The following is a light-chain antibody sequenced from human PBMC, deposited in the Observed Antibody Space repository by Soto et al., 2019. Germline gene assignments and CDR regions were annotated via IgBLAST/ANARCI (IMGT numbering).Light chain of an antibody. Sequence: EIVLAQSPGTLSLSPGERATLSCRASQSVSSSYLVWYQQRPGQAPRLLIYGASNRATGIPDRFSGSGSGTDFTLTISRLEPEDFAVYYCQLYGSSHMYTFGQGTNLEIK. CDR2: GAS. CDR1: QSVSSSY. J-gene: IGKJ2*01. V-gene: IGKV3-20*01. CDR3: QLYGSSHMYT.